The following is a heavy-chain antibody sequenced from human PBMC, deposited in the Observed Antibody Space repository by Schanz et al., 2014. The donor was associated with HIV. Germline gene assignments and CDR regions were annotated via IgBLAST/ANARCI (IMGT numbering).Heavy chain of an antibody. J-gene: IGHJ6*02. V-gene: IGHV3-15*01. D-gene: IGHD6-13*01. CDR1: GFTNAW. CDR3: AKDDAGYSSSWHYYYYYGMDV. CDR2: IKSKTDGGAT. Sequence: DVQLVESGGGLVKPGGSLRLSCAASGFTNAWMSWVRQAPGKGLEWVGRIKSKTDGGATDYAAPVKGRFTISRDYSKNTLYLQMNRLKTEDTAVYYCAKDDAGYSSSWHYYYYYGMDVWGQGTTVTVSS.